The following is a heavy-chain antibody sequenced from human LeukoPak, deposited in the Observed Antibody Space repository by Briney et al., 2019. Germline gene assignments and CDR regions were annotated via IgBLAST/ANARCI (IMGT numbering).Heavy chain of an antibody. D-gene: IGHD3-9*01. V-gene: IGHV3-23*01. J-gene: IGHJ5*02. Sequence: PGGSLRLSCAASGFTFSSYAMTWVRQAPGKGLEWVSTISGSGGSTYYADSVKGRFAISRDNSKDTLYLQMNSLRVEDTAVYYCAKAGTPVLTGYLHYFDPWGQGALVTVSS. CDR3: AKAGTPVLTGYLHYFDP. CDR1: GFTFSSYA. CDR2: ISGSGGST.